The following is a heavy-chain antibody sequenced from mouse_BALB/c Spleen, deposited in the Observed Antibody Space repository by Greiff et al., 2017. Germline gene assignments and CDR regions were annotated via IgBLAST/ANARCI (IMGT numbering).Heavy chain of an antibody. CDR2: IYPGDGDT. J-gene: IGHJ4*01. V-gene: IGHV1-87*01. D-gene: IGHD2-3*01. Sequence: VQLQQSGAELARPGASVNLSCKASGYTFTSYWMQWVKQRPGQGLEWIGAIYPGDGDTRYTQKFKGKATLTADKSSSTAYMQLSSLASEDSAVYYCARYDGYNYAMDYWGHGTSVTVSS. CDR1: GYTFTSYW. CDR3: ARYDGYNYAMDY.